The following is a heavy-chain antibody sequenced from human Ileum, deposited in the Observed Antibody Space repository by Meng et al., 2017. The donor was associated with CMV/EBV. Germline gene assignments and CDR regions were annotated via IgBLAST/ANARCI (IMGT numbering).Heavy chain of an antibody. CDR1: GFTFDDYA. Sequence: GGSLRLSCAASGFTFDDYAMHWVRHAPGEGLEWVSGISWNSGSIGYADSVKGRFTISRDNAKNSLYLQMNSLRAEDTALYYCAKGSRHIVVVPAASSYYYGMDVWGQGTTVTVSS. CDR3: AKGSRHIVVVPAASSYYYGMDV. J-gene: IGHJ6*02. V-gene: IGHV3-9*01. D-gene: IGHD2-2*01. CDR2: ISWNSGSI.